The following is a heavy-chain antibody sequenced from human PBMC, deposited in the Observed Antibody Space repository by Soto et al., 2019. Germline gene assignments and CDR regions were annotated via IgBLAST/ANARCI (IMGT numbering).Heavy chain of an antibody. V-gene: IGHV1-18*01. CDR2: ISAYNGNT. D-gene: IGHD3-22*01. CDR1: GYTFTSYG. J-gene: IGHJ4*02. Sequence: QVQLVQSGAEVKKPGASVKVSCKASGYTFTSYGISWVRQAPGQGLEWMGWISAYNGNTNYAQKLQGRVTMTPDTATSTAYMELRSLRYDDPAVYYCARAPKYYYDSSGYPSLDYWGQGTLVTVSS. CDR3: ARAPKYYYDSSGYPSLDY.